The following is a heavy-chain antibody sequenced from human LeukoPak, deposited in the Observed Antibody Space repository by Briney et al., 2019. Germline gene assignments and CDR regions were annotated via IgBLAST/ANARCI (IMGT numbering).Heavy chain of an antibody. CDR3: ARTNDGDYYYGMDV. Sequence: SETLSLTCTVSGGSMRSYYWSWIRQPPGKGLEWIGYIYYSGSTIYNPSLKSRVTISVDTSKNQFSLKLSSVTAADTAVYYCARTNDGDYYYGMDVWGQGTTVTVSS. CDR1: GGSMRSYY. D-gene: IGHD1-1*01. J-gene: IGHJ6*02. CDR2: IYYSGST. V-gene: IGHV4-59*01.